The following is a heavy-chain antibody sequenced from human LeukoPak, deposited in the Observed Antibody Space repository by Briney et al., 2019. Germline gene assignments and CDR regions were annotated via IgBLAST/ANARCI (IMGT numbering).Heavy chain of an antibody. V-gene: IGHV3-21*04. D-gene: IGHD1/OR15-1a*01. Sequence: PGGSLRLSCAASGFTFSSYSMNWVRQAPGKGLEWVSSISSSSSYIYYADSVKGRFTISRDNAKNSLYLQMNSLRAEDTAVYYCAKDCITGTTGWFDPWGQGTLVTVSS. CDR3: AKDCITGTTGWFDP. J-gene: IGHJ5*02. CDR1: GFTFSSYS. CDR2: ISSSSSYI.